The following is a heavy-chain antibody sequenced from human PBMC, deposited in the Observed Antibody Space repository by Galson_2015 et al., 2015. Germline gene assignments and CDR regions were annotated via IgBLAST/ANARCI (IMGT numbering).Heavy chain of an antibody. CDR1: GFTVSSNY. CDR3: ARDRWPNDDGDAPFDP. Sequence: SLRLSCAASGFTVSSNYMSWVRQAPGKGLEWVSVIYSGGSTYYADSVKGRFTISRDNSKNTLYLQMNSLRAEDTAVYYCARDRWPNDDGDAPFDPWGQGTLVTVSS. CDR2: IYSGGST. J-gene: IGHJ5*02. V-gene: IGHV3-66*02. D-gene: IGHD4-17*01.